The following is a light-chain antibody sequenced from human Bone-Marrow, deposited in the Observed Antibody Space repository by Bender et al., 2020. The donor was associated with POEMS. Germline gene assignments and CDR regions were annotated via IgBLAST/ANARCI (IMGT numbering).Light chain of an antibody. Sequence: QSMLTQPPSASGTPGQRVTISCSGSSSNIGSYNVYWYQQLPGTAPKLLIYRNNQRPSGVPDRFSGSKSGTSASLAISGLRSEDEADYYCAAWDDSLSDFCVFGTGTKVTVL. CDR1: SSNIGSYN. CDR3: AAWDDSLSDFCV. J-gene: IGLJ1*01. V-gene: IGLV1-47*01. CDR2: RNN.